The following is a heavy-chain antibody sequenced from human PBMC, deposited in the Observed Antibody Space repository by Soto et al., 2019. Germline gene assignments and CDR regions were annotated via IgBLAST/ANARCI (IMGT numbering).Heavy chain of an antibody. CDR1: GFTFSSYG. J-gene: IGHJ3*02. V-gene: IGHV3-30*03. CDR2: ISYDGSNK. CDR3: SSLYYSDPGATFDI. Sequence: GGSLRLSCAASGFTFSSYGMHWVRQAPGKGLEWVAVISYDGSNKYYADSVKGRFTISRDNSKNTLYLQMNSLRAEDTAVYYCSSLYYSDPGATFDIWGQGTMVTVSS. D-gene: IGHD3-22*01.